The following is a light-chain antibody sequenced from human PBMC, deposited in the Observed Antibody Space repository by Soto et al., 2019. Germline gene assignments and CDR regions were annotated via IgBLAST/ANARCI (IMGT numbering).Light chain of an antibody. CDR3: QQYNTYSSLT. CDR2: DAS. J-gene: IGKJ4*01. V-gene: IGKV1-5*01. CDR1: QSISSW. Sequence: DIQMTQSPSTLSASVGDRVTITCRASQSISSWLAWYQQKLGRAPRLLIYDASSLESGVPSRFSGSGYGTEFTLTISILQPYDFATYYCQQYNTYSSLTFGGGTKVEIK.